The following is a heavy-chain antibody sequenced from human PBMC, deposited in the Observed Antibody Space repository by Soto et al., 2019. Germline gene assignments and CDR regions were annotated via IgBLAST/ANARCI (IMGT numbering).Heavy chain of an antibody. V-gene: IGHV3-11*06. Sequence: GSLRLSCAASGFTFSDYYMSWIRQAPGKGLEWVSYISSSSSSTNYADSVKGRFTISRDNAKNSLYLQMNSLRAEDTAVYYCTRAGASVDFVAMVSAMGALGTWGQGTMVTVSS. D-gene: IGHD2-15*01. CDR3: TRAGASVDFVAMVSAMGALGT. J-gene: IGHJ3*02. CDR2: ISSSSSST. CDR1: GFTFSDYY.